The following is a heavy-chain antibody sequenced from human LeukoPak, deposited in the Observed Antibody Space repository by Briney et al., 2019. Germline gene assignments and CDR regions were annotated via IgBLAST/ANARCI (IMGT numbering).Heavy chain of an antibody. CDR2: IIPIFGTA. V-gene: IGHV1-69*13. D-gene: IGHD3-22*01. CDR3: ARDSRLSSGYYDSSGYSLDY. Sequence: SVKVSCTASGYTFTSYGISWVRQAPGQGLEWMGGIIPIFGTANYAQKFQGRVTITADESTSTAYMELSSLRSEDTAVYYCARDSRLSSGYYDSSGYSLDYWGQGTLVTVSS. CDR1: GYTFTSYG. J-gene: IGHJ4*02.